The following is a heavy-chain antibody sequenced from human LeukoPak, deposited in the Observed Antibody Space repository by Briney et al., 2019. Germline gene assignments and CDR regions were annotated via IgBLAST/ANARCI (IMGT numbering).Heavy chain of an antibody. Sequence: ASVKVSCKASGYTLTSYYLHWVRQAPGQGLEWMAIINPSGGSTSHAQKFQGRVTMTRDTSINTAYMELSSLMSEDTAVYYCARDTRGAAAADDPFDIWGPGTLVTVSS. CDR3: ARDTRGAAAADDPFDI. CDR1: GYTLTSYY. D-gene: IGHD6-13*01. V-gene: IGHV1-46*01. CDR2: INPSGGST. J-gene: IGHJ3*02.